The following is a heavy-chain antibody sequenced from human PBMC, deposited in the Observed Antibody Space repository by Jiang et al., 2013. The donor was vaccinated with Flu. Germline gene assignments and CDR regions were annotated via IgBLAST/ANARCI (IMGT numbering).Heavy chain of an antibody. D-gene: IGHD6-19*01. CDR1: GDSVSSNSAA. V-gene: IGHV6-1*01. CDR2: TYYRSKWNN. Sequence: SQTLSLTCAISGDSVSSNSAAWNWIRQSPSRGLEWLGRTYYRSKWNNDYAVSVNGRININPDTSKNQFSLQLNSVTPEDTAVYYCVRESAGDSGWVTRYFDYWGQGALVTGLL. J-gene: IGHJ4*02. CDR3: VRESAGDSGWVTRYFDY.